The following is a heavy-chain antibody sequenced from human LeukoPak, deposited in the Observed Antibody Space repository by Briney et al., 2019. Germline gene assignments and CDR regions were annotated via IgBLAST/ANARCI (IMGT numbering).Heavy chain of an antibody. D-gene: IGHD6-19*01. V-gene: IGHV1-2*04. CDR3: ARDLSEGFDY. CDR2: INPNSGDT. CDR1: GYTFTGSY. J-gene: IGHJ4*02. Sequence: ASVKVSCKASGYTFTGSYMHWVRQAPGQGLEWMGWINPNSGDTNYAQRFQGWVTMTRDTSISTAYMELRRLSADDTAVYYCARDLSEGFDYWGQGTLVTVSS.